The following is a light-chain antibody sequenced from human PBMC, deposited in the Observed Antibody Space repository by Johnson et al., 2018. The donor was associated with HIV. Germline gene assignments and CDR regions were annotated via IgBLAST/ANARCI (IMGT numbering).Light chain of an antibody. Sequence: QSVLTQPPSVSAAPGQKVTISCSGSSSNIGNNYVSWYQQLPGTAPKLLIYENDKRPSGIPDRFSGSKSGTSATLDITGLQTGDDADYDCQSRDSRLSVGPYGLYLFGAGTKVTVL. J-gene: IGLJ1*01. CDR2: END. CDR3: QSRDSRLSVGPYGLYL. CDR1: SSNIGNNY. V-gene: IGLV1-51*02.